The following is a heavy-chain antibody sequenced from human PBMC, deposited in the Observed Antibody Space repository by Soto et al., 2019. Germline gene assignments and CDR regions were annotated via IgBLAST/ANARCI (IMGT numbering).Heavy chain of an antibody. J-gene: IGHJ4*02. CDR2: IIPIFGTA. CDR3: ARDYRDDYGDYSDY. V-gene: IGHV1-69*13. Sequence: SVKVSCKASGGTFSSYAISWVRQAPGQGLEWMGGIIPIFGTANYAQKFQGRVTITADESTSTAYMELSSLRSEDTAVYYCARDYRDDYGDYSDYWGQGTLVTVSS. D-gene: IGHD4-17*01. CDR1: GGTFSSYA.